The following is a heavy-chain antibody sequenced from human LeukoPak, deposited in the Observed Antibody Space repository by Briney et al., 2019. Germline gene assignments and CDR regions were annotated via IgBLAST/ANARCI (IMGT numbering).Heavy chain of an antibody. V-gene: IGHV3-64*01. D-gene: IGHD6-6*01. CDR3: ARIMRSSSSSGAFDV. CDR1: GFTFSSYA. CDR2: ISSNGGST. J-gene: IGHJ3*01. Sequence: PGGSLRLSCAASGFTFSSYAMHWVRQAPGKGLEYVSAISSNGGSTYHANSVKGRFTISRDNSKNTLYLQMGSLRAEDMAVYYCARIMRSSSSSGAFDVWGQGTMVTVSS.